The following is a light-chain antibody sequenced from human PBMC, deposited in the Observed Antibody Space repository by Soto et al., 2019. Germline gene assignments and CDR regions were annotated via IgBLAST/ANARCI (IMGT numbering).Light chain of an antibody. CDR1: QGISSY. CDR3: QQYYSYPLA. Sequence: AIRMTQSPSSFSASTADRVTITCRASQGISSYLAWYQQNPGKAPKLLIYAASTLQSGVPSRFRGIRSGTAFTLTISCLQSEDFGMYYWQQYYSYPLAFGGRTKVEIK. CDR2: AAS. J-gene: IGKJ4*01. V-gene: IGKV1-8*01.